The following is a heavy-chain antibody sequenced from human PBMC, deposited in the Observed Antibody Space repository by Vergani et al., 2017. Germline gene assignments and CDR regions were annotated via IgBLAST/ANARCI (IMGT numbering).Heavy chain of an antibody. CDR2: IKQDGSEK. V-gene: IGHV3-7*01. CDR1: GFTSSSYW. Sequence: EVQLVESGGGLVQPGGSLRLSCAASGFTSSSYWMSWVRQAPGKGLEWVANIKQDGSEKYYVDSVKGRFTISRDNAKNSLYLQMNSLRAEDTAVYYCARGLDYYYYGMDVWGQGTTVTVSS. CDR3: ARGLDYYYYGMDV. J-gene: IGHJ6*02. D-gene: IGHD3-16*01.